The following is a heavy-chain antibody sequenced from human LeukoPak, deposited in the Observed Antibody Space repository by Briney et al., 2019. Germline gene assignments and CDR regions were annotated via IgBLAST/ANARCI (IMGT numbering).Heavy chain of an antibody. J-gene: IGHJ4*02. V-gene: IGHV1-2*02. D-gene: IGHD6-19*01. CDR1: GYTFTDYY. CDR3: ARDLHRTGYSGWYEDFDY. CDR2: INPYSGDT. Sequence: ASVKVSCKASGYTFTDYYMHWVRQAPGQGLEWMAWINPYSGDTHYAQTFQGRVTMTRDTSISTAYMELSRLRSDDTAVYYCARDLHRTGYSGWYEDFDYWGQGTLVTVSS.